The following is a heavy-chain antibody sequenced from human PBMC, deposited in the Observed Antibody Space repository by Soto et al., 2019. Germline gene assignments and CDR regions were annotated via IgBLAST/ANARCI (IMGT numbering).Heavy chain of an antibody. Sequence: QVQLQESGPGLVKPSGTLSLTCAVSAGSISSSNWWTWVRQSPGKGLEWIGEIHHSGSTNYNPSLNSRVTISVDKSKNQLSLKLTSVTAADTADYYCASTSYYDSSGYYNMDVWGQGTTVTVSS. D-gene: IGHD3-22*01. V-gene: IGHV4-4*02. CDR2: IHHSGST. CDR3: ASTSYYDSSGYYNMDV. CDR1: AGSISSSNW. J-gene: IGHJ6*02.